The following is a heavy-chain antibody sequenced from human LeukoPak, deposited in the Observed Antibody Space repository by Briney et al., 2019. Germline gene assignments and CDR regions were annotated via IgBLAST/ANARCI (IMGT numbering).Heavy chain of an antibody. J-gene: IGHJ4*02. CDR3: ARVKRSSWCLDY. D-gene: IGHD6-13*01. CDR1: GGTFSSYA. CDR2: IIPILGIA. Sequence: ASVKVSCKASGGTFSSYAISWVRQAPGQGLEWMGRIIPILGIANYAQKFQGRVTITADKSTSTAYMELSSLRSEDTAVYYCARVKRSSWCLDYWGQGTLVTVSS. V-gene: IGHV1-69*04.